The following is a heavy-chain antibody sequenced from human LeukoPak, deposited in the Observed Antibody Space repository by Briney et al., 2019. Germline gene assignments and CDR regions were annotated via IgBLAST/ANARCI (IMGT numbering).Heavy chain of an antibody. CDR1: GYTFTGYY. J-gene: IGHJ4*02. CDR2: INPNSGGT. D-gene: IGHD4-23*01. V-gene: IGHV1-2*06. Sequence: ASVKVSCKASGYTFTGYYMHWVRQAPGQGLEWMGRINPNSGGTNYAQKFRGRVTMTRDTSISTAYMELSRLRSDDTAVYYCARSPPPGGNSDYWGQGTLVTVSS. CDR3: ARSPPPGGNSDY.